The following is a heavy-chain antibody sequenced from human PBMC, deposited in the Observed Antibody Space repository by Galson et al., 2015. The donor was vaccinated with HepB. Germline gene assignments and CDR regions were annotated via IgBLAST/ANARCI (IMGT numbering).Heavy chain of an antibody. CDR1: GFTFSDHY. D-gene: IGHD2-8*01. Sequence: SLRLSCAASGFTFSDHYMDWVRQAPGEGLEWLARIRNRASGFSIEYAASVEGRFTISRDDAKHSLYLQMNSLKIEDTAIYYCTRDNNGAADYWGQGTLVTVSS. J-gene: IGHJ4*02. CDR2: IRNRASGFSI. CDR3: TRDNNGAADY. V-gene: IGHV3-72*01.